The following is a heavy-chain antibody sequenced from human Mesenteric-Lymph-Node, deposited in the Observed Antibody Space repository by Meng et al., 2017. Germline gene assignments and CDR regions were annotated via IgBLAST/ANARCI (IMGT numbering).Heavy chain of an antibody. CDR2: IYHSGST. D-gene: IGHD3-22*01. J-gene: IGHJ4*02. Sequence: QVELPESGQGLGKPSGTLSLTCAVSGGSISSSNWWSWVRQPPGKGLEWIGEIYHSGSTNYNPSLKSRVTISVDKSKNQFSLKLSSVTAADTAVYYCAREGNYYDSSGLDYWGQGTLVTVSS. V-gene: IGHV4-4*02. CDR1: GGSISSSNW. CDR3: AREGNYYDSSGLDY.